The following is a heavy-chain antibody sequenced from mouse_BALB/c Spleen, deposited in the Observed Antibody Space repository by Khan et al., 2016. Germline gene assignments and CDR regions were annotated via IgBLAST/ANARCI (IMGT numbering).Heavy chain of an antibody. Sequence: VELVESGAELMKPGASVKMSCKASGYTFSSYWIEWVKQRPGHGLEWIGEILPGSGTTNYNENFKVKATFTADTSSNTAYMQLSTLTSEDSAVYYCARGAYWGQGTLVTVSA. J-gene: IGHJ3*01. CDR1: GYTFSSYW. V-gene: IGHV1-9*01. CDR3: ARGAY. CDR2: ILPGSGTT.